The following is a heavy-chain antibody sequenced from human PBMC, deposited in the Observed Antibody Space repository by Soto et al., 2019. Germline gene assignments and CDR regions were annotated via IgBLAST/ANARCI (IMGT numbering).Heavy chain of an antibody. J-gene: IGHJ4*02. Sequence: GGSLRLSCAASGFTFSSYSMNWVRQAPGKGLEWVSYISSSSSTIYYADSVKGRFTISRDSAKNSLYLQMNSLRDEDTAVYYCARVRGYSNYGGGFDYWGQGTLVTVSS. D-gene: IGHD4-4*01. CDR3: ARVRGYSNYGGGFDY. CDR1: GFTFSSYS. CDR2: ISSSSSTI. V-gene: IGHV3-48*02.